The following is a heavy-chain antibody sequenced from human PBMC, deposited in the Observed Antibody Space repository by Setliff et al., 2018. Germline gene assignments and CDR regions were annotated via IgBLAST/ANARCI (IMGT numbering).Heavy chain of an antibody. D-gene: IGHD3-22*01. CDR2: ISGSGDSK. CDR1: GFTFSNYA. CDR3: AGGYPSNFDY. V-gene: IGHV3-23*01. J-gene: IGHJ4*02. Sequence: PGGSLRLSCVASGFTFSNYAMAWVRQAPGKGLEWVSAISGSGDSKYYAGSVKGRFTISRDNSKNTLYLQLNSLRAEDTAIYYCAGGYPSNFDYWGQGTLVTVS.